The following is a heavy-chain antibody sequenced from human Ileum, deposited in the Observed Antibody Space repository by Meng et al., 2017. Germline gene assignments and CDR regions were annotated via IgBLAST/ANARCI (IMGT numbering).Heavy chain of an antibody. V-gene: IGHV6-1*01. Sequence: EQLQRPGPGPVKHSQTSSLPCAVSGGSVSSNIAAWNWIRQSPLRGLEWLGRTYYRSKWYSEYAVSVKSRISITPDTSKNQFSLQMNSVTPEDTAVYYCASGSGSLDYWGPGTLVTVSS. CDR1: GGSVSSNIAA. J-gene: IGHJ4*02. CDR2: TYYRSKWYS. CDR3: ASGSGSLDY. D-gene: IGHD3-3*01.